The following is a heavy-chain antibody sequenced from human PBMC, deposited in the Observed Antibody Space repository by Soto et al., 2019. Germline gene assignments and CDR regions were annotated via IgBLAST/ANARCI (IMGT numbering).Heavy chain of an antibody. Sequence: GSLRLSCVTSGFTFNSYWMSWVRQTPGQGLECVARINHDGSDKNYVDSVRGRFTISRDNAKNSLFLQMNSLRADDTAVYYCTTLSWDASDWHWGLGALVTVSS. J-gene: IGHJ4*02. CDR3: TTLSWDASDWH. CDR2: INHDGSDK. CDR1: GFTFNSYW. V-gene: IGHV3-7*03. D-gene: IGHD6-19*01.